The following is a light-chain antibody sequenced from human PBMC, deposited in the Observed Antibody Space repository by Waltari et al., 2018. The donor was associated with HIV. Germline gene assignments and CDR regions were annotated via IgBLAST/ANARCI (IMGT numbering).Light chain of an antibody. CDR2: EVS. Sequence: QSALTQPASVSGSPGQSLTISCTGTSSDVGGYNSVSWYQQHPGKAPKLMIYEVSNRPSGVSNRFSGSKSGNTASLTISGLQAEDEADYYCSSYTSSSTRVFGTGTKVTVL. J-gene: IGLJ1*01. CDR1: SSDVGGYNS. V-gene: IGLV2-14*01. CDR3: SSYTSSSTRV.